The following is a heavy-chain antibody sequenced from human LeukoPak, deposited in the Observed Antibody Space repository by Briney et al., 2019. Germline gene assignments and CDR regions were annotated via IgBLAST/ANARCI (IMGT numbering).Heavy chain of an antibody. D-gene: IGHD3-10*01. CDR2: INHSGST. CDR3: AIRFGRLEVGGTPFDS. Sequence: SETLSLACAVYGGSFSGYYWSWIRQPPGKGLEWIGEINHSGSTNYNPSLKSRVTISVDTSRNQFSLKLTSVTAADTALYYCAIRFGRLEVGGTPFDSWGQGTLVTVSS. V-gene: IGHV4-34*01. CDR1: GGSFSGYY. J-gene: IGHJ4*02.